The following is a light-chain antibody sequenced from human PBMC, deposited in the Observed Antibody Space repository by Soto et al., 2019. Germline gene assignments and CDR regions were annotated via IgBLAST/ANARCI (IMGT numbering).Light chain of an antibody. V-gene: IGKV3-11*01. Sequence: EIVLTQSPGTLSLSPGERATLSCRASQSVSSYLAWYQQKPGQAPRLLIYDASNTATGIPARFSGSGSGTDFTLTISSLEPEDFAVSYCQQRSSWQTITFGGGNKVDI. CDR2: DAS. J-gene: IGKJ4*01. CDR3: QQRSSWQTIT. CDR1: QSVSSY.